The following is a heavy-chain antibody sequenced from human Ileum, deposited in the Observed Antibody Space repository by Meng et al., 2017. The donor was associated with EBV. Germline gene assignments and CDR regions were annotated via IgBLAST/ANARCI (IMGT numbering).Heavy chain of an antibody. CDR1: GFTFSGSP. J-gene: IGHJ5*02. CDR2: IRDKANSYET. Sequence: EVQLVESGGGLGRPGGALKLSCAASGFTFSGSPMHWVRQASGKGLEWVGRIRDKANSYETGYGASVKGRFTISRDDSKNTAFLQMNSLKNEDTAVYYCTRQVIGTAALDPRGQGTLVTVSS. V-gene: IGHV3-73*01. CDR3: TRQVIGTAALDP. D-gene: IGHD1-20*01.